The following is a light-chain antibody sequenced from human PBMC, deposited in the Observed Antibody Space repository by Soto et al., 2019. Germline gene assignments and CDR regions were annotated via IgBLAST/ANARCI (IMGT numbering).Light chain of an antibody. CDR1: QSISSSF. Sequence: EIVLTQSPGTLSLSPGERATVSCRASQSISSSFLAWYQHKPGQAPRLLIYDASSRAAGIPDRFSGSGSRTDFTLTISRLEPEDFAVYYCQQYGSSPQTFGQGTKVEIK. J-gene: IGKJ1*01. CDR3: QQYGSSPQT. V-gene: IGKV3-20*01. CDR2: DAS.